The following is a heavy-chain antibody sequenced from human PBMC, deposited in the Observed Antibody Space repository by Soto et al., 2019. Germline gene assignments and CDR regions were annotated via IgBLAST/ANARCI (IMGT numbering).Heavy chain of an antibody. Sequence: QVQLQESGPGLVKPSEPLSLTCTVSGGSISSYYWSWIRQPPGKGLDWIGYIYYSGSTNYNPSRRSRVTISVDSSKNHFSLKLSSVTGADTAVYYCASNNDVWSGENAFDNWGQETIVTVSS. CDR3: ASNNDVWSGENAFDN. J-gene: IGHJ3*02. V-gene: IGHV4-59*01. CDR1: GGSISSYY. D-gene: IGHD3-3*01. CDR2: IYYSGST.